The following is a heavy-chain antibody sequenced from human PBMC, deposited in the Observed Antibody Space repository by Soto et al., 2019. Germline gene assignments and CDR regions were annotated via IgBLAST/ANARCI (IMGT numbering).Heavy chain of an antibody. D-gene: IGHD3-3*01. V-gene: IGHV4-59*01. J-gene: IGHJ6*03. CDR3: ARRLRFLEWPFPDYYYYYMDV. CDR1: GGSISSYY. CDR2: IYYSGST. Sequence: SETLSLTCTVSGGSISSYYWSWIRQPPGKGLEWIGYIYYSGSTNYNPSLKSRVTISVDTSKNQFSLKLSSVTAADTAVYYCARRLRFLEWPFPDYYYYYMDVWGKGTTVTVSS.